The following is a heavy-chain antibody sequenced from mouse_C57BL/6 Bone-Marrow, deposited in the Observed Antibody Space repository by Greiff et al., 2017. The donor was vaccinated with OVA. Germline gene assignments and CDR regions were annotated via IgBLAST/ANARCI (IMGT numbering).Heavy chain of an antibody. CDR2: ISDGGSYT. J-gene: IGHJ2*01. Sequence: EVHVVESGGGLVKPGGSLKLSCAASGFTFSSYAMSWVRQTPEKRLEWVVTISDGGSYTYYPDNVKGRFTISRDNAKNNLYLQMSHLKSENTAMYDGAGALIAAVVATLDYWGQGTTLTVSA. D-gene: IGHD1-1*01. CDR3: AGALIAAVVATLDY. CDR1: GFTFSSYA. V-gene: IGHV5-4*01.